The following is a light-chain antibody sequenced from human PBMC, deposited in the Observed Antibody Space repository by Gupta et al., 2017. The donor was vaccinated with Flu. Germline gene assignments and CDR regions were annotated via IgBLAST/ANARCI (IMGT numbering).Light chain of an antibody. V-gene: IGKV3-15*01. CDR2: GAF. Sequence: EIVMTQSPATLSVSPGERATLSCRASQSVTSNLAWYQQEPGRAPRLLIYGAFTRATGIPARFGGSGSGTVFTLTISSLQSEDFAVYYCQLYYDWPATFGQGTKVEIK. CDR1: QSVTSN. J-gene: IGKJ1*01. CDR3: QLYYDWPAT.